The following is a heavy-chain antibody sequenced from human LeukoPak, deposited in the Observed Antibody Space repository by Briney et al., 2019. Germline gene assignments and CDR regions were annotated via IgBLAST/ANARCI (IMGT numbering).Heavy chain of an antibody. CDR3: ASGYYYDSSAHQYYFDY. Sequence: SVKVSCKASGGTFSSYAISWVRQAPGQGLEWMGRIIPILGIANYAQKFQGRVTITADKSTSTAYMELSSLRSEDTAVYYCASGYYYDSSAHQYYFDYWGQGTLVTVSS. CDR1: GGTFSSYA. D-gene: IGHD3-22*01. V-gene: IGHV1-69*04. J-gene: IGHJ4*02. CDR2: IIPILGIA.